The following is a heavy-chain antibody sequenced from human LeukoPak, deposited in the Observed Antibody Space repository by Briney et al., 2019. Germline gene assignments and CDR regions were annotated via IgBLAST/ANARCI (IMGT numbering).Heavy chain of an antibody. J-gene: IGHJ4*02. Sequence: SETLSLTCAVYVGFFSGYYWSWIRQPPGKGLEGIGEINHSGSTNYNPSLKSRVTIPVDTSKNQFSLKLSSVTAADTAVYYCARGGGYSGYDLAFYWGQGTLVTVSS. D-gene: IGHD5-12*01. CDR3: ARGGGYSGYDLAFY. V-gene: IGHV4-34*01. CDR2: INHSGST. CDR1: VGFFSGYY.